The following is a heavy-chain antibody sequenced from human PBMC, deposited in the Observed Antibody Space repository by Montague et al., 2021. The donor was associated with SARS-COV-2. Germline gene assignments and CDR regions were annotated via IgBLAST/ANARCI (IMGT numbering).Heavy chain of an antibody. CDR1: GGSFSGYY. Sequence: SETLSLTCAVYGGSFSGYYWNWIRQPPGKGLEWIGEINHSGSTNYNPSLKGRVTISVDTSKNQFSLKLSSVTAADTAVYYCVVVPLGPRGRGFDYWGQGTLVTVSS. V-gene: IGHV4-34*01. J-gene: IGHJ4*02. D-gene: IGHD2-15*01. CDR3: VVVPLGPRGRGFDY. CDR2: INHSGST.